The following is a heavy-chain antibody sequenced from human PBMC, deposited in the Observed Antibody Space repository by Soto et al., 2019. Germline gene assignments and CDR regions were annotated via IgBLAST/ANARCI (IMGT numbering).Heavy chain of an antibody. CDR2: ISGYDGNT. J-gene: IGHJ4*02. V-gene: IGHV1-18*01. Sequence: ASVKVSCKPSGYTFINYGITWVRQAPGQGLEWMGWISGYDGNTNCAPKLQGRVTMTRDTSTSTVYMELRSLRSDDTAVYYCARDRGRSCSGGTCPFDYWGQGTLVTVSS. CDR3: ARDRGRSCSGGTCPFDY. CDR1: GYTFINYG. D-gene: IGHD2-15*01.